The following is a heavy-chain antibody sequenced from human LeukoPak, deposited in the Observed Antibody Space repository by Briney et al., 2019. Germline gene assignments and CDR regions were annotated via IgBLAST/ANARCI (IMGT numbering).Heavy chain of an antibody. J-gene: IGHJ4*02. CDR3: ARDIRAGSLRGADY. D-gene: IGHD1-26*01. Sequence: GESLKISCKGSGYSFTSYGISWVRQAPGQGLEWMGWISAYNGNTNYAQKLQGRVTMTTDTSTSTAYMELRSLRSDDTAVYYCARDIRAGSLRGADYWGQGTLVTVSS. CDR2: ISAYNGNT. CDR1: GYSFTSYG. V-gene: IGHV1-18*01.